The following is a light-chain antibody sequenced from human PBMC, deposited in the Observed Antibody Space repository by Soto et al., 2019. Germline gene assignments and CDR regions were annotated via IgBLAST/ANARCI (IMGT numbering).Light chain of an antibody. CDR3: SSYAGSNNVV. CDR2: EVS. V-gene: IGLV2-8*01. Sequence: QSVLTQPPSASGSPGQSVTISCTGTSSDVGVYNYVSWYQQQPGKAPKLMIYEVSKRPSGVPDRFSGSKSGNTASLTVSGLQAEDEADYYCSSYAGSNNVVFGGGTKLTVL. J-gene: IGLJ2*01. CDR1: SSDVGVYNY.